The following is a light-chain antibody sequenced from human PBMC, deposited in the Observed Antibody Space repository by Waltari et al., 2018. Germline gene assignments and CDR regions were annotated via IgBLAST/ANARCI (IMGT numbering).Light chain of an antibody. V-gene: IGKV3-20*01. J-gene: IGKJ1*01. CDR1: QSVSISY. Sequence: EIVLTQSPGTLSLSPGERATRSCRASQSVSISYLAWYQQKPGQAPRLLIYGASSRATGIPDRFSGSGSGTDFTLTISRLEPEDFAVYYCQQYGSSPTWTFGQGTKVEIK. CDR3: QQYGSSPTWT. CDR2: GAS.